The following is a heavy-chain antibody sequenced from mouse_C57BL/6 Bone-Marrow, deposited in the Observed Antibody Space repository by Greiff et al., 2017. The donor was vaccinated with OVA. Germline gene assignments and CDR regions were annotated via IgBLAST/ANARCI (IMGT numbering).Heavy chain of an antibody. CDR2: IDPNSGGT. Sequence: QVHVKQPGAELVKPGASVKLSCKASGYTFTSYWMHWVKQRPGRGLEWIGRIDPNSGGTKYNEKFKSTATLTVDKPSSTAYMQLSSLTSEDSAVYYCAREENYSNYGFDYWGQGTTLTVSS. D-gene: IGHD2-5*01. CDR1: GYTFTSYW. V-gene: IGHV1-72*01. J-gene: IGHJ2*01. CDR3: AREENYSNYGFDY.